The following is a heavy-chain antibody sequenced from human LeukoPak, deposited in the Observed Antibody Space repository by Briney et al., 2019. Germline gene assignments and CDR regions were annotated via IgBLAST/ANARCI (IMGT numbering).Heavy chain of an antibody. Sequence: SETLSLTCTVSGGSISSSSYYWGWIRQPPGKGLEWIGSIYYSGSTYYNPSLKSRVTISVDTSKNQFSLKLSSVTAADTAVYYCARDASGYDFVVDYWGQGTLVTVSS. CDR2: IYYSGST. CDR3: ARDASGYDFVVDY. D-gene: IGHD5-12*01. CDR1: GGSISSSSYY. V-gene: IGHV4-39*07. J-gene: IGHJ4*02.